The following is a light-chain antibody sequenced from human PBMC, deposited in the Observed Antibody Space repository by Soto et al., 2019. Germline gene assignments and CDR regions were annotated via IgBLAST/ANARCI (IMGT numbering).Light chain of an antibody. V-gene: IGLV1-40*01. Sequence: QSVLTQPTSVSGAPGQRVTISCTGSSSNIGAGYDVHWYQQLPGTAPKLLIYGNNNRPSGVPDRFSGSKSGTSASLAITGLQAEDEADYYCQSYDSSLRTVFGGGTKLTVL. CDR2: GNN. CDR1: SSNIGAGYD. CDR3: QSYDSSLRTV. J-gene: IGLJ2*01.